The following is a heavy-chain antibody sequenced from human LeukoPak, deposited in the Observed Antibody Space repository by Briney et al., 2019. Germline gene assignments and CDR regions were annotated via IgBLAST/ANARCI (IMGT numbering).Heavy chain of an antibody. CDR1: GYTFTSYG. CDR2: ISAYNGNT. J-gene: IGHJ6*03. V-gene: IGHV1-18*01. D-gene: IGHD3-10*01. Sequence: ASVKVSFKASGYTFTSYGISWVRQAPGQGLEWMGWISAYNGNTNYAQKLQGRVTMTTDTSTSTAYMELRSLRSDDTAVYYCARDNMVRGVFYYYYYMDVWGKGTTVTVSS. CDR3: ARDNMVRGVFYYYYYMDV.